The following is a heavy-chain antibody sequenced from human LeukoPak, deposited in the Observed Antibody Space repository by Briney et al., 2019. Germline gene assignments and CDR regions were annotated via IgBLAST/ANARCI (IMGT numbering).Heavy chain of an antibody. Sequence: SVKVSCKASGGTFSSYAISWVRQAPGQGLEWMGGIIPIFGTANYAQKFQGRVTITADKSTSTAYMELSSLRSEDTAVYYCATRYCSGGSCPNYYYYINVWGKGTTVTISS. J-gene: IGHJ6*03. CDR1: GGTFSSYA. CDR2: IIPIFGTA. CDR3: ATRYCSGGSCPNYYYYINV. V-gene: IGHV1-69*06. D-gene: IGHD2-15*01.